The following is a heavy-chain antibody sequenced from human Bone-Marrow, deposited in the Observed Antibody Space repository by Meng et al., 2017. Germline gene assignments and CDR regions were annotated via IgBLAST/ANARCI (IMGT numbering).Heavy chain of an antibody. Sequence: GRSLRLSCAASGFTFSDHYMDWVRQAPGKGLEWVGRSRNKANSYTTEYAASVKGRFTISRDDSKNSLYLQMNSLKTEDAAVYYCARDLYSGTYYLDYRGQGTLVTVSS. D-gene: IGHD1-26*01. CDR2: SRNKANSYTT. CDR3: ARDLYSGTYYLDY. V-gene: IGHV3-72*01. CDR1: GFTFSDHY. J-gene: IGHJ4*02.